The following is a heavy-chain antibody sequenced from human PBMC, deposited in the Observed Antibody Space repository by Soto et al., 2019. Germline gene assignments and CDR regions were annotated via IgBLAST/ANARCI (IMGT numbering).Heavy chain of an antibody. Sequence: EVQLLESGGGLVQPGGSLRLSCAASGFTFSSYGLNWVRQAPGKGLEWVSVISDSGGSTYYADSVKGRFTISRDNSRNTLSLQMSRLRAEDTAVSYGGGISVGSWGQGTLVTVS. CDR2: ISDSGGST. CDR1: GFTFSSYG. J-gene: IGHJ5*02. D-gene: IGHD6-19*01. CDR3: GGISVGS. V-gene: IGHV3-23*01.